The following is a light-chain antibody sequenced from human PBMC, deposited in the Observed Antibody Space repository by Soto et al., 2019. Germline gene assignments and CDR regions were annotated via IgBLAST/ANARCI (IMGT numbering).Light chain of an antibody. CDR1: QSSSTF. CDR2: AAS. CDR3: LQTFSIPYT. V-gene: IGKV1-39*01. J-gene: IGKJ2*01. Sequence: DIQMTQSPSSLPASVGDRVTITCRASQSSSTFLNWYQHKPGKAPKLLVYAASSLQSGVPSSFSGRGSVTDFTLTISSRQPEDFATYYGLQTFSIPYTFGEGTKLEI.